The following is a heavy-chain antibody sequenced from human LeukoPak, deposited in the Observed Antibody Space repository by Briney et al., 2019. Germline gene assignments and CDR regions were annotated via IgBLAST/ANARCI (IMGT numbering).Heavy chain of an antibody. V-gene: IGHV3-72*01. CDR1: GFTFSDHY. CDR3: ARVPIVGATDGAFDI. CDR2: TRNKANSYTT. D-gene: IGHD1-26*01. Sequence: PGGSLRLSCAASGFTFSDHYMDWVRQAPGKGLEWVGRTRNKANSYTTEYAASVKGRFTISRDDSKNSLYLQMNSLKTEDTAVYYCARVPIVGATDGAFDIWGQGTMATVSS. J-gene: IGHJ3*02.